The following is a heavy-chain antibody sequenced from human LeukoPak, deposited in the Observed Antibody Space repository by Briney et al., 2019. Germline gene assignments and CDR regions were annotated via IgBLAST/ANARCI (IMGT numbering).Heavy chain of an antibody. CDR2: INWNGGST. V-gene: IGHV3-20*04. CDR1: GFTFSDYG. J-gene: IGHJ4*02. D-gene: IGHD3-10*01. CDR3: ARGGWFGELLFDY. Sequence: GGSLRLSCAASGFTFSDYGMSWVRQAPGKGLEWGSGINWNGGSTAYADSAKGRFTIPRDNAKNSLYLQMNSLRAEDTALYYCARGGWFGELLFDYWGQGTLVTVPS.